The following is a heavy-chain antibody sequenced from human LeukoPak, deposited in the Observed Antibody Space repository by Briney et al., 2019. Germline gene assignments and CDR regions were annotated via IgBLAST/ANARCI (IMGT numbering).Heavy chain of an antibody. CDR1: GFTFSSYG. CDR3: ARDQMVQGVIYYFDY. V-gene: IGHV3-33*01. J-gene: IGHJ4*02. Sequence: PGGSLRLSCAASGFTFSSYGMHWVRQAPGKGLEGVAVIWYDGSNTYYADSVKGRFTISRDNSKNTLYLQMNSLRAEDTAVYYCARDQMVQGVIYYFDYWGQGTLVTVSS. D-gene: IGHD3-10*01. CDR2: IWYDGSNT.